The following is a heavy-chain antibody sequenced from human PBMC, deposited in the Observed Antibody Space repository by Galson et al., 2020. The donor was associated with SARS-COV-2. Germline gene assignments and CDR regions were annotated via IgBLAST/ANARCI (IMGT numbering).Heavy chain of an antibody. CDR2: INSEGNST. D-gene: IGHD4-4*01. Sequence: ALHGESLKLSCVASEFNFSSYWMHWVRQAPGKGLVWVSRINSEGNSTNHADSVKGRFTVSRDNAKNTLYLQMNSLRVEDTAVYYCARHSSLDIWGQGTMVTVSS. CDR1: EFNFSSYW. V-gene: IGHV3-74*01. J-gene: IGHJ3*02. CDR3: ARHSSLDI.